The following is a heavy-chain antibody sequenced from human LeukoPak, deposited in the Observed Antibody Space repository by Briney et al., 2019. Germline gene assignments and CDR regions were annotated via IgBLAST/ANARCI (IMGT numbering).Heavy chain of an antibody. CDR1: GFTFSSYA. CDR3: ASPQLDCSSTSCYLTY. J-gene: IGHJ4*02. D-gene: IGHD2-2*01. V-gene: IGHV3-30*04. CDR2: ISYDGSNK. Sequence: GRSLRLSCAASGFTFSSYAMHWVRQAPGKGLEWVAVISYDGSNKYYADSVKGRFTISRDNSKNTLYLQMNSLRAEDTAVYYCASPQLDCSSTSCYLTYWGQGTLVTVSP.